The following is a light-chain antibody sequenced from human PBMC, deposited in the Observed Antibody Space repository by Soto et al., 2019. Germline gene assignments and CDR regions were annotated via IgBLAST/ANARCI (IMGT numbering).Light chain of an antibody. CDR2: RND. J-gene: IGLJ3*02. CDR3: STWDGSLSRPV. CDR1: SSNIASNY. V-gene: IGLV1-47*01. Sequence: QSVLTQPPSASGTPGQRVTISCSGSSSNIASNYVSWYQQLPGTAPKLLIYRNDQRPSGVPDRFSGSKSGTSASLAISGLLSEDEADYYCSTWDGSLSRPVFGGGTKVTVL.